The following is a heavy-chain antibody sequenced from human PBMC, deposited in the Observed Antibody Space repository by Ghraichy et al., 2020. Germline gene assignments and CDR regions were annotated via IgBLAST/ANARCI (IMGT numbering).Heavy chain of an antibody. CDR3: AKAGYCSGGSCYRSWFDP. J-gene: IGHJ5*02. V-gene: IGHV3-23*01. Sequence: GGSLRLSCAASGFTFSSYAMSWVRQAPGKGLEWVSAISGSGGSTYYADSVKGRFTISRDNSKNTLYLQMNSLRAEDTAVYYCAKAGYCSGGSCYRSWFDPWGQGTLVTVSS. CDR1: GFTFSSYA. D-gene: IGHD2-15*01. CDR2: ISGSGGST.